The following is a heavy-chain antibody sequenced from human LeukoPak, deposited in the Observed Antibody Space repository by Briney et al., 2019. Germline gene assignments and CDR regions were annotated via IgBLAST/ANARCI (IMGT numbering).Heavy chain of an antibody. CDR3: ARDAASTWQTFDY. Sequence: SETLSLTCTVSGGSINNHYWSWIRQPAGKGLEWIGRIYYSGSTNYNPSLKSRVTMALDTSKNQFSLKLSSVTAADTAMYYCARDAASTWQTFDYWGQGTLVTVSS. CDR1: GGSINNHY. J-gene: IGHJ4*02. CDR2: IYYSGST. V-gene: IGHV4-4*07. D-gene: IGHD2/OR15-2a*01.